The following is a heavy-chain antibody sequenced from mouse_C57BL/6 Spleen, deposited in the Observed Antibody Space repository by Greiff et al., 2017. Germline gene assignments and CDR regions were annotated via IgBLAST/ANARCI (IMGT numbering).Heavy chain of an antibody. V-gene: IGHV1-80*01. D-gene: IGHD1-1*01. CDR2: IYPGDGDP. CDR1: GYAFSSYW. CDR3: ARSPFITTVVGPMDY. J-gene: IGHJ4*01. Sequence: QVQLQQSGAELVKPGASVKISCKASGYAFSSYWMNWVKQRPGKGLEWIGQIYPGDGDPNYNGKFKGKATLTADKSSSTAYMQLSSLTSEDSAVYFCARSPFITTVVGPMDYWGQGTSVTVSS.